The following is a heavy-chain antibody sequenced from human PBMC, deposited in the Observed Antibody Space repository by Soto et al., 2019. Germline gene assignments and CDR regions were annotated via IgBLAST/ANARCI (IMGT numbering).Heavy chain of an antibody. CDR2: ISGYNGKT. V-gene: IGHV1-18*01. J-gene: IGHJ6*02. CDR3: ARGGPITGSRHPLKYYGMDV. CDR1: GYTFTSYG. D-gene: IGHD1-20*01. Sequence: GASVKVSCKASGYTFTSYGISWVRQAPGQGLEWMGWISGYNGKTNYAQKVQDRVTVTTDTSTSTVYMELRSLRSDDTAVYYCARGGPITGSRHPLKYYGMDVWG.